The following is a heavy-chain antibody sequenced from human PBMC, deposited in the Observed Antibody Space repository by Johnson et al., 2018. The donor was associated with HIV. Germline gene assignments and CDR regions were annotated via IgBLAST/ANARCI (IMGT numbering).Heavy chain of an antibody. CDR2: INWNGGST. V-gene: IGHV3-20*04. CDR1: GFTFDDYD. CDR3: ARATFYYDLSGYLTRPRAFDM. Sequence: MQLVESGGDVVRPGGSLRLSCAASGFTFDDYDMTWVRQPPGKGLEWVSGINWNGGSTGYAESVKGRFTISRDTAKKSLFLEMNSLRAEDTAFYYCARATFYYDLSGYLTRPRAFDMWGQGTMVTVSS. J-gene: IGHJ3*02. D-gene: IGHD3-22*01.